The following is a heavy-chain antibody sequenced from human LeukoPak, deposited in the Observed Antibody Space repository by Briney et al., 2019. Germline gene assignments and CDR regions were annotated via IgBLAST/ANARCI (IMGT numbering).Heavy chain of an antibody. D-gene: IGHD6-19*01. J-gene: IGHJ4*02. V-gene: IGHV4-34*01. CDR3: ARQWLVSPLFDY. CDR1: GGSLSGYY. CDR2: INHSGST. Sequence: KSSETLSLTCAVYGGSLSGYYWSWIRQPPGKGLEWIGEINHSGSTNYNPSLKIRVTISVDTSKNQLSLKLSSMTAADTAVYYCARQWLVSPLFDYWGQGTLVTVSS.